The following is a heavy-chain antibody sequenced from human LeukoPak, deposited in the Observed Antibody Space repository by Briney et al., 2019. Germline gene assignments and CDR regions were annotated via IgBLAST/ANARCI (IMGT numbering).Heavy chain of an antibody. CDR2: SDNEKRET. D-gene: IGHD6-25*01. CDR3: AAQRLYGILDY. V-gene: IGHV1-24*01. CDR1: GYTLTELS. J-gene: IGHJ4*02. Sequence: ASVKGSCKVSGYTLTELSMHGVRQTPGKGLEWMVGSDNEKRETIYARKFQGRLTVTEDTSTDTAYMELSSLRSEDTAVYYCAAQRLYGILDYWGQGTLVTVSS.